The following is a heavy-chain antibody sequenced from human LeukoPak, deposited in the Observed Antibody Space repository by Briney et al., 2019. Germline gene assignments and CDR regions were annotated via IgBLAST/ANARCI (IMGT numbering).Heavy chain of an antibody. CDR2: ISSSSSYT. CDR1: GFTFSNYY. CDR3: AKVDIKNGKVVVVVAATSYDAFDI. J-gene: IGHJ3*02. D-gene: IGHD2-15*01. Sequence: GGSPRLSCAASGFTFSNYYMSWIRQAPGKGLEWLSYISSSSSYTNYADSVRGRFTISRNNAKNSLYLRMNSLRADDTAVYYCAKVDIKNGKVVVVVAATSYDAFDIWGQGTMVTVSS. V-gene: IGHV3-11*05.